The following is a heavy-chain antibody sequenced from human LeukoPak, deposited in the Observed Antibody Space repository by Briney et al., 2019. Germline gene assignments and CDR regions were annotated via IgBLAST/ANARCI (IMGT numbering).Heavy chain of an antibody. CDR3: ARDLTPYSSSPPGFDY. V-gene: IGHV1-18*01. CDR1: GYTFTSYG. D-gene: IGHD6-6*01. Sequence: ASVEVSCKASGYTFTSYGISWVRQAPGQGLEWMGWISAYNGNTNYAQKLQGRVTMTTDTSTSTAYMELRSLRSDDTAVYYCARDLTPYSSSPPGFDYWGQGALVTVSS. CDR2: ISAYNGNT. J-gene: IGHJ4*02.